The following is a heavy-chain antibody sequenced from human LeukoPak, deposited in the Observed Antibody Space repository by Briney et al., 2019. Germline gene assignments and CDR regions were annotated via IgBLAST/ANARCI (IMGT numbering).Heavy chain of an antibody. Sequence: QPGRSLRLSCAASGFTFSNFAMNWVRQAPGKGLEWVSSISGSGSNTYYADSMKVRFTISRDNSKNTLYLQMNSPRAEDTAVYYCARARGYSGSYWDYYYYMDVWGKGTTVTVSS. CDR3: ARARGYSGSYWDYYYYMDV. V-gene: IGHV3-23*01. J-gene: IGHJ6*03. CDR2: ISGSGSNT. CDR1: GFTFSNFA. D-gene: IGHD1-26*01.